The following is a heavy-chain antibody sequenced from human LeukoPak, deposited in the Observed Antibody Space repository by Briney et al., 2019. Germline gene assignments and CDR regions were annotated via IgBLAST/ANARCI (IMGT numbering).Heavy chain of an antibody. V-gene: IGHV4-61*02. J-gene: IGHJ5*02. CDR3: ARRLAGYWFDP. D-gene: IGHD7-27*01. CDR1: GGSISSGSYY. Sequence: SETLSLTCTVSGGSISSGSYYWSWIRQPAGKGLEWIGRIYTSGSTNYNPSLKSRVTISVDTSKNQFSLKLSSVTAADTAVYYCARRLAGYWFDPWGQGTLVIVSS. CDR2: IYTSGST.